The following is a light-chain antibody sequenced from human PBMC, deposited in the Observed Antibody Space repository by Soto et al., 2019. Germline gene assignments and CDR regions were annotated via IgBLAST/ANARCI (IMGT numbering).Light chain of an antibody. CDR1: SSDVGDYNY. CDR3: SSYAGKGV. J-gene: IGLJ2*01. Sequence: QSALTQPPSASGSPGQSVTISCTGTSSDVGDYNYVSWYQQHPGKAPKLMIYEVSKRPSGVPDRFSGSKSGNTASLTVSGLQAEDEADYYCSSYAGKGVSGGGTKLTVL. V-gene: IGLV2-8*01. CDR2: EVS.